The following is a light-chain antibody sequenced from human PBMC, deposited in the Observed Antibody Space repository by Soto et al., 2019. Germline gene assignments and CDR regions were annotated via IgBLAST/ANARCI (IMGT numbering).Light chain of an antibody. CDR3: QQYGSSPPLA. CDR2: GAS. V-gene: IGKV3-20*01. CDR1: QSVSSSY. J-gene: IGKJ4*01. Sequence: EIVLTQSPGTLSLSPGERATISCRASQSVSSSYLAWYQQKPGQAPRLLIYGASSRATGIPDRFSGSGSGTDFTFTIRRLEPEDFAVYYGQQYGSSPPLAFGGGTKVEIK.